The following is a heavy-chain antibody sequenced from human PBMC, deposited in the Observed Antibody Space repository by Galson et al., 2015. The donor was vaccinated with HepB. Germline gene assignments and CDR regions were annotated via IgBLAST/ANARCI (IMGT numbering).Heavy chain of an antibody. J-gene: IGHJ6*02. D-gene: IGHD6-19*01. V-gene: IGHV5-10-1*01. Sequence: QSGAEVKKPGESLRISCKGSGYSFTSYWISWVRQMPGKGLEWMGRIDPSDSYTNYSPSFQGHVTISADKSISTAYLQWSGLKASDTAMYYCARRGIAVAGTFYYYGMDVWGQGPRSPSP. CDR3: ARRGIAVAGTFYYYGMDV. CDR1: GYSFTSYW. CDR2: IDPSDSYT.